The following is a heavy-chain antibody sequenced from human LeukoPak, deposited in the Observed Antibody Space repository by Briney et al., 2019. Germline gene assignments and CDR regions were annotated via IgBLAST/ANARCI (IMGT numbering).Heavy chain of an antibody. D-gene: IGHD3-10*01. J-gene: IGHJ5*02. CDR1: GFTFSDYY. CDR2: ISSSGSTT. Sequence: GGSLRLSCAASGFTFSDYYMSWIRQAPGKGLEWVSYISSSGSTTYYADSVKGRFTISRGNAKNSLYLQMNSLRAEDTAVYYCARDYRTYYYGSGSAWGQGTLVTVSS. V-gene: IGHV3-11*01. CDR3: ARDYRTYYYGSGSA.